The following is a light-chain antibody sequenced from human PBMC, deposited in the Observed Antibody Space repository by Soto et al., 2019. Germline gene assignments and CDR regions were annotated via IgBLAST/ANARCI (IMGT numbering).Light chain of an antibody. J-gene: IGLJ3*02. CDR1: SGSIASNY. Sequence: NFMLTQPHSVSESPGKTVTISCTRSSGSIASNYVQWYQQRPGSAPTTVIYEDNQRPSGVPDLFSGSIDSSSNSASLTISGLKTEDEADYYCQSYDSSSHWVFGGGTKLTVL. CDR3: QSYDSSSHWV. V-gene: IGLV6-57*03. CDR2: EDN.